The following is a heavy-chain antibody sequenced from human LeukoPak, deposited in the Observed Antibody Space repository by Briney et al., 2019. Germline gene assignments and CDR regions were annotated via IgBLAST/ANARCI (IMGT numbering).Heavy chain of an antibody. CDR3: ARGPPNYYDSSGYFYYFDY. CDR2: IIPIFGTA. V-gene: IGHV1-69*05. Sequence: SVKVSCKASGGTFSSYAISWVRQAPGQGLEWMGGIIPIFGTANYAQKFQGRVTITTDESTSTAYMELSSLRSEDTAVYYCARGPPNYYDSSGYFYYFDYWGQGTLVTVSS. CDR1: GGTFSSYA. J-gene: IGHJ4*02. D-gene: IGHD3-22*01.